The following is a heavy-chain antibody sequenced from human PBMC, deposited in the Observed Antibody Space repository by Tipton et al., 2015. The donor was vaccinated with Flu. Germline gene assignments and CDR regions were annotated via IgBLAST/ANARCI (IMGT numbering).Heavy chain of an antibody. D-gene: IGHD3-10*02. J-gene: IGHJ4*02. CDR1: SGSIRSTNYF. V-gene: IGHV4-39*01. CDR3: ARLSYYDVDLKNFYFDY. CDR2: IYPSGTT. Sequence: TLSLTCTVSSGSIRSTNYFCAWIRQPPGKRLELIGSIYPSGTTYYNPSLKSRVTISVDTSKTHFSRMLRSVTAADTAVYYCARLSYYDVDLKNFYFDYWGQGALVTVSS.